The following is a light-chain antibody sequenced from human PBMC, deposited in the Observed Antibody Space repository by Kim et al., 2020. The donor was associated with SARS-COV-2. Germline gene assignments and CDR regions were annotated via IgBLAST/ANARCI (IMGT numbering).Light chain of an antibody. CDR3: NSYAGNRGL. V-gene: IGLV2-8*01. Sequence: PGQSVTISSTGTNSVIGAYKYVAWYQQHPGKAPKLMIYEVNQRPSGVPERFSGSKTDNTASLTISGLQTEDEADYFCNSYAGNRGLFGGGTKLTVL. CDR1: NSVIGAYKY. J-gene: IGLJ2*01. CDR2: EVN.